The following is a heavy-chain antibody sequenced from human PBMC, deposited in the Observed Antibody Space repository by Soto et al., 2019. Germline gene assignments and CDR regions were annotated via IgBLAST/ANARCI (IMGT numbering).Heavy chain of an antibody. CDR3: ARGPRYCSGYSCDYYMDV. J-gene: IGHJ6*03. CDR1: GFTFSSYA. D-gene: IGHD2-15*01. V-gene: IGHV3-23*01. Sequence: EVQLLESGGGLVQPGGSLRLSCAASGFTFSSYAMSWVRQAPGKGLEWVSAISGSAATTFYADSVKGRFTVSRDNSKNTLYLQMNSLRAEDTAVYYCARGPRYCSGYSCDYYMDVWGKGTTVTASS. CDR2: ISGSAATT.